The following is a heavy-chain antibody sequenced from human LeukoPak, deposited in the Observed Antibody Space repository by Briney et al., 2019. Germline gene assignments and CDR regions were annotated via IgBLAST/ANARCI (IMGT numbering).Heavy chain of an antibody. CDR2: IYYSGST. Sequence: SETLSLTCTVSGGSISSYYWSWIRQPPGKGLEWIGYIYYSGSTNYNPSLKSRVTMSVDTSKNQFSLKLSSVTAADTAVYYCARKNYDSSGYYEYYFDYWGQGTLVTVSS. V-gene: IGHV4-59*01. CDR1: GGSISSYY. CDR3: ARKNYDSSGYYEYYFDY. J-gene: IGHJ4*02. D-gene: IGHD3-22*01.